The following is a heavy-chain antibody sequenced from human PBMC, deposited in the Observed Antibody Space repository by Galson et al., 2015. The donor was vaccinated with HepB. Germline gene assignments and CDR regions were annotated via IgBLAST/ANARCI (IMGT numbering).Heavy chain of an antibody. D-gene: IGHD3-10*01. CDR1: GFSLTTYD. CDR3: ARDRGGGALDL. Sequence: SLRLSCAASGFSLTTYDMHWVRQVPGKRLEWVSAIGTAGYSSYSASVEGRSTLSREEAKNSLYLQMNSLRAGDTAVYYCARDRGGGALDLWGQGTLVTVSS. J-gene: IGHJ3*01. CDR2: IGTAGYS. V-gene: IGHV3-13*01.